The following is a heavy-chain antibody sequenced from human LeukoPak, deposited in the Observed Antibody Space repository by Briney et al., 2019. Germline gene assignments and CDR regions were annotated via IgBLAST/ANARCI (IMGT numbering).Heavy chain of an antibody. CDR2: MSTSGNS. V-gene: IGHV4-4*07. Sequence: SETLSLTSTVSGGSISGYYWSWIRQPAGKGLEWIGRMSTSGNSNYIPSLVSRVTQSVDPSKNQFFLNLSSVTAADTAVDYCARENGSMRWVDPWGQGTLVTVSS. CDR3: ARENGSMRWVDP. CDR1: GGSISGYY. J-gene: IGHJ5*02.